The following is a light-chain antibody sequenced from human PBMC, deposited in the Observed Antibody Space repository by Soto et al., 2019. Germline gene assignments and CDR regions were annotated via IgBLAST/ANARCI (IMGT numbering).Light chain of an antibody. Sequence: ETVMTQSPGTLSVSLGERATLSCRASQSVSSNYLAWYQQKPGQAPRLLIYAASTRATGIPARFSGSGSETDFSLTISSLQIEDFALYYCQQSNNWPPLTFGGGTKVDIK. CDR2: AAS. CDR1: QSVSSN. CDR3: QQSNNWPPLT. J-gene: IGKJ4*01. V-gene: IGKV3-15*01.